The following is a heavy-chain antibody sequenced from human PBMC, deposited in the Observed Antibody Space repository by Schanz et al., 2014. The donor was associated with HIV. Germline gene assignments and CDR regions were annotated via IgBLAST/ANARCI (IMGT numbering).Heavy chain of an antibody. CDR1: GFNFNNYA. D-gene: IGHD3-22*01. CDR2: ISYDGVNK. Sequence: VQLLESGGGLEQPGGSLRLSCAASGFNFNNYAMTWVRQAPGKGLEWVAVISYDGVNKHFADSVKGRFTISRDNSKNTLYLQVKRLRTEDTAVYFCAKDGNLYDSRYRGKGNYYHYYGMDVWGQGTMVTVSS. V-gene: IGHV3-30*18. CDR3: AKDGNLYDSRYRGKGNYYHYYGMDV. J-gene: IGHJ6*02.